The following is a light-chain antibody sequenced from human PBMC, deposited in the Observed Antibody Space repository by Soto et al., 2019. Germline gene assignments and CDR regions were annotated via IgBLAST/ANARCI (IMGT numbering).Light chain of an antibody. V-gene: IGKV3-15*01. CDR2: GAS. Sequence: EVVLTHSPSTLSLSPVERAPLSFMASQGVSSNLAWYQQKPGQAPRLLIYGASTRATGIPARFSGSGSGTEFTLTISSLQSEDFAVYYCQKYNNWPRKFGQGTKVDIK. CDR3: QKYNNWPRK. CDR1: QGVSSN. J-gene: IGKJ1*01.